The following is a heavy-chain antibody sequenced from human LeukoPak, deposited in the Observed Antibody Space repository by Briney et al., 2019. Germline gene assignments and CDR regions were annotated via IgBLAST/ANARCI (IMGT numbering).Heavy chain of an antibody. J-gene: IGHJ2*01. D-gene: IGHD2-8*02. Sequence: GGSLRLSCAASGFTFNNAWMSWVRQAPGKGLEWVGRTRNKANSYTTEYAASVKGRFTISRDDSKNSLYLQMNSLKTEDTAVYYCARGGGVKNWYFDLWGRGTLVTVSS. CDR3: ARGGGVKNWYFDL. CDR2: TRNKANSYTT. CDR1: GFTFNNAW. V-gene: IGHV3-72*01.